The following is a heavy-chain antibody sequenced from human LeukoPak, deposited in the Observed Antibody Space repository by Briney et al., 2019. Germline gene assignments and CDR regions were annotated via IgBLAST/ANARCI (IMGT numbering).Heavy chain of an antibody. CDR3: AKERLGATTPNPDY. CDR2: ISSDGSDK. Sequence: PGGSLRLSCAASGFTFSTYGMHWVRQAPGKGLEWVAVISSDGSDKYYTDSVKGRFTISRDNSKNTLYLQMSSLRADDTALYYCAKERLGATTPNPDYWGQGTLVTASS. D-gene: IGHD1-26*01. V-gene: IGHV3-30*18. J-gene: IGHJ4*02. CDR1: GFTFSTYG.